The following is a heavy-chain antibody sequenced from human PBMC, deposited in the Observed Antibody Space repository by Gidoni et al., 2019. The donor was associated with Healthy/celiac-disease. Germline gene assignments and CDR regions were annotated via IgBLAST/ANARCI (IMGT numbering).Heavy chain of an antibody. J-gene: IGHJ6*02. Sequence: EVQLVESGGGLVQPGGSLRLSCAAAGFTFSTAGMCWVRQAPGKGLEWVANIKQDGSEKYYVDSVKGRFTISRDNAKNSLYLQMNSLRAEDTAVYYCARDRPQWLVHFYYYYGMDVWGQGTTVTVSS. V-gene: IGHV3-7*01. D-gene: IGHD6-19*01. CDR3: ARDRPQWLVHFYYYYGMDV. CDR2: IKQDGSEK. CDR1: GFTFSTAG.